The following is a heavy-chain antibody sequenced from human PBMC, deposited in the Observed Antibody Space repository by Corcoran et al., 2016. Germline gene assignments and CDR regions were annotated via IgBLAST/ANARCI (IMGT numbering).Heavy chain of an antibody. CDR1: GGTFSSYA. Sequence: QVQLVQSGAEVKKPGSSVKVACKASGGTFSSYAISWLRQAPGQGLEWMGGIIPIFGTANYAQKFQGRVTITADKSTSTAYMELSSLGSEDTAVYYCARGTTIQGEIYYYYGMDVWGQGTTVTVSS. J-gene: IGHJ6*02. CDR2: IIPIFGTA. D-gene: IGHD3-9*01. CDR3: ARGTTIQGEIYYYYGMDV. V-gene: IGHV1-69*06.